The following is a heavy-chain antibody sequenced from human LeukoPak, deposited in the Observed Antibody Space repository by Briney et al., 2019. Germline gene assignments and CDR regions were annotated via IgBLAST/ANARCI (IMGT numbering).Heavy chain of an antibody. V-gene: IGHV5-10-1*01. D-gene: IGHD2-15*01. Sequence: GESLKISCKGSGYSFTSYWISWVRQMPGKGLEWMGRIDPSDSYTNYSPSFQGHVTISADKSISTAYLQWSSLKASDTAVYYCARRAKGEVVVAAIDYYYYGMDVWGKGTTVTVSS. CDR3: ARRAKGEVVVAAIDYYYYGMDV. CDR2: IDPSDSYT. CDR1: GYSFTSYW. J-gene: IGHJ6*04.